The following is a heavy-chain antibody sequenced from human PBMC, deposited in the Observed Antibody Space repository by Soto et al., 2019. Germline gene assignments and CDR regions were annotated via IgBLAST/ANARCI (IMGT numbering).Heavy chain of an antibody. Sequence: ASVKVSCKASGNTFTSYHTHWLRQAPGRGLEWLGKINPSDGSTDFAQKFQGRVTMTRDTSTSTLYLQLSSLTSEETAVYYCARAFYSGSYPHYFYYFGMDVWGQGTTVTVSS. CDR2: INPSDGST. J-gene: IGHJ6*02. CDR3: ARAFYSGSYPHYFYYFGMDV. V-gene: IGHV1-46*01. CDR1: GNTFTSYH. D-gene: IGHD1-26*01.